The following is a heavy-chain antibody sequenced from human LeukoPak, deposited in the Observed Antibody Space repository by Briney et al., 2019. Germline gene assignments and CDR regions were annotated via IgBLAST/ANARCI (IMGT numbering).Heavy chain of an antibody. CDR1: GGSISNYY. CDR2: IYYTGTT. V-gene: IGHV4-59*01. CDR3: ARGYDIDV. Sequence: ASETLSLTCTVSGGSISNYYWCWIRQPPGKALEWIGYIYYTGTTKYNPSLKSRATISLDTSKNQFSLKLTSVAAADTALFFCARGYDIDVWGQGTTVTVSS. J-gene: IGHJ6*02.